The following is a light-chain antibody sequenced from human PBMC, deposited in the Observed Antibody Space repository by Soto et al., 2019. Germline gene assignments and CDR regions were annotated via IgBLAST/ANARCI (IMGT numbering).Light chain of an antibody. Sequence: DIVMTQSPDSLAVSLGERATINCKSSQSILYTSNNKNYLAWYQQKPGQPPKLLVYWASTRESGVPDRFSGSGSGTDFPLTISSLQAEDVAVYYCQQYYNTLITFGQGTRLEIK. V-gene: IGKV4-1*01. CDR2: WAS. J-gene: IGKJ5*01. CDR3: QQYYNTLIT. CDR1: QSILYTSNNKNY.